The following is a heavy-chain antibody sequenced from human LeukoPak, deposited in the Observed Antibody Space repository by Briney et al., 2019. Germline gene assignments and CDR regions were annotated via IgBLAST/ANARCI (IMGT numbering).Heavy chain of an antibody. CDR3: ARGSAISYDFWSGYFPELYNWFDP. J-gene: IGHJ5*02. Sequence: GGSLRLSCAASGFTFSSYAMSWVRQAPGKGLEWVSAISAGGGSTYYADSVQGRFTISRDNSKNTLYLQMNSLRAEDTAVYYCARGSAISYDFWSGYFPELYNWFDPWGQGTLVTVSS. CDR2: ISAGGGST. V-gene: IGHV3-23*01. CDR1: GFTFSSYA. D-gene: IGHD3-3*01.